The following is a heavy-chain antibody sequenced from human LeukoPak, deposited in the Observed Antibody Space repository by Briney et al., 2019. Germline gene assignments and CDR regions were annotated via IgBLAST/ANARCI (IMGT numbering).Heavy chain of an antibody. CDR3: ASTVTPKAYDAFDI. D-gene: IGHD4-17*01. CDR1: GGSISSGGYY. CDR2: IYYSGST. Sequence: SETLSLTCTVSGGSISSGGYYWSWIRQHPGKGLGWIGYIYYSGSTYYNPSLKSRVTISVDTSKNQFSLKLSSVTAADTAVYYCASTVTPKAYDAFDIWGQGTMVTVSS. V-gene: IGHV4-31*03. J-gene: IGHJ3*02.